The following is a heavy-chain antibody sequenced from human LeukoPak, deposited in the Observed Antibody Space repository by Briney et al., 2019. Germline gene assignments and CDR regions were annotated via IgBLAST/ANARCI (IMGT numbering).Heavy chain of an antibody. Sequence: PGGSLRLSCAASGFNFSSYSMNWVRQAPGKGLEWVSSISSSSSYIYYADSVKGRFTISRDNAKNSLYLQMNSLRAEDTAVYYCASTGAAVAPAFDIWGQGTMVTVSS. CDR3: ASTGAAVAPAFDI. J-gene: IGHJ3*02. CDR1: GFNFSSYS. D-gene: IGHD6-19*01. CDR2: ISSSSSYI. V-gene: IGHV3-21*01.